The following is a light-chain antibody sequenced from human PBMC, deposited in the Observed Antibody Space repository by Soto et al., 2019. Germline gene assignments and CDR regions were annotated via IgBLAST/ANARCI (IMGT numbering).Light chain of an antibody. J-gene: IGKJ1*01. CDR3: QQYHSSPRT. CDR2: HTS. V-gene: IGKV3-20*01. Sequence: ETVLTQSPGTLSLSPGERATLSCRASQSVGGSFLAWYQQIPGQAPRLLIYHTSYRATGIPDRLSGSGSGTDFTLTISRLEPEAFAVYYCQQYHSSPRTFGQGTKVEIK. CDR1: QSVGGSF.